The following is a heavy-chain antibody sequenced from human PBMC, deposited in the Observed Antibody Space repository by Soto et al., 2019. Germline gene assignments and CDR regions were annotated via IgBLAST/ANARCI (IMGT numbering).Heavy chain of an antibody. D-gene: IGHD2-15*01. J-gene: IGHJ4*02. CDR2: IYYSGST. V-gene: IGHV4-39*01. CDR3: ARHTPAISISDH. CDR1: GGSISSSSYY. Sequence: QLQLQESGPGLVKPSETLSLTCTVSGGSISSSSYYWGWIRQPPGKGLGGIGSIYYSGSTYYNPSLKSRVPISVDTSKNQFSLKLRSVTAADTAVYYCARHTPAISISDHWGQGTLVTVSS.